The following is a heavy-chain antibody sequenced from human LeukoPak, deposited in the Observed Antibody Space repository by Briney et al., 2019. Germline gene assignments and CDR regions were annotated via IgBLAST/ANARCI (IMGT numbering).Heavy chain of an antibody. CDR2: IDHSGST. D-gene: IGHD6-19*01. CDR3: ARAVAGKFDY. CDR1: GGSFSGYY. J-gene: IGHJ4*02. V-gene: IGHV4-34*01. Sequence: SETLSLTCAVYGGSFSGYYWSWIRQPPGKGLEWIGEIDHSGSTNYNPSLKSRVTISVDTSNNQFSLKLTSVTAADTAVYYCARAVAGKFDYWGQGTLVTVSS.